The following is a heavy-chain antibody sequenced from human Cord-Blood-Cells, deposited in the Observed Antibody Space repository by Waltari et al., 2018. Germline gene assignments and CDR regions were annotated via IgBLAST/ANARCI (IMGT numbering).Heavy chain of an antibody. D-gene: IGHD6-13*01. Sequence: QVQLQQWGAGLLKPSETLSLTCAVYGGSFSGYYWSWIRQPPGKGLEWIGEINHSGSTNYNPSRSGRVTISVDTSKNQFSLKRSSVTAADTAVYYCARYLDDSIAAAGTSAFDIWGQGTMVTVSS. CDR3: ARYLDDSIAAAGTSAFDI. CDR1: GGSFSGYY. CDR2: INHSGST. V-gene: IGHV4-34*01. J-gene: IGHJ3*02.